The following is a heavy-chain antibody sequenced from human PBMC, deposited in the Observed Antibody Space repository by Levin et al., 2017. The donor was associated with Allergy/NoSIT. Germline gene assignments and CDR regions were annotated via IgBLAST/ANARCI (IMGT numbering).Heavy chain of an antibody. Sequence: LSLTCAASGFTFSSSWMHWVRQAPGKGLVWVSRINTDGSTTNYADSVKGRFTISRDNAKNTLYLQMNSLRAEDTAVYYCARALIVGATSGGDYWGQGTLVTVSS. CDR1: GFTFSSSW. CDR2: INTDGSTT. D-gene: IGHD1-26*01. CDR3: ARALIVGATSGGDY. V-gene: IGHV3-74*01. J-gene: IGHJ4*02.